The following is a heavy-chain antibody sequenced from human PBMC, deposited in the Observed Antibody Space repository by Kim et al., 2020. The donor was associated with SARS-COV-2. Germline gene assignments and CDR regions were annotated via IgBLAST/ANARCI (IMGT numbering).Heavy chain of an antibody. J-gene: IGHJ4*02. D-gene: IGHD5-12*01. CDR1: GFTFSSYD. Sequence: GGSLRLSCAASGFTFSSYDMHWVRQAPGKGLEWVAVISYDGSNKYYADSSKGRFTISRDNSKNTLYLQMNSPRAEDTAVYYCAKEHRYDPSGQSDYWGQG. CDR3: AKEHRYDPSGQSDY. CDR2: ISYDGSNK. V-gene: IGHV3-30*18.